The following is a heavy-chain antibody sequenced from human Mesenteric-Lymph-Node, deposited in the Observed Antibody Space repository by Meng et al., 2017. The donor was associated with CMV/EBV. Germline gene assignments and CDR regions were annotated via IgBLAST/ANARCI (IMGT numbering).Heavy chain of an antibody. CDR1: GFTFSNAW. CDR2: IKSKTDGGTT. CDR3: AKLSITIFGVANSLFDY. Sequence: GESLKISCAASGFTFSNAWMSWVRQAPGKGLEWVGRIKSKTDGGTTDYAAPVKGRFTISRDDSKNTLYLQMNSLRAEDTAVYYCAKLSITIFGVANSLFDYWGQGTLVTVSS. D-gene: IGHD3-3*01. V-gene: IGHV3-15*01. J-gene: IGHJ4*02.